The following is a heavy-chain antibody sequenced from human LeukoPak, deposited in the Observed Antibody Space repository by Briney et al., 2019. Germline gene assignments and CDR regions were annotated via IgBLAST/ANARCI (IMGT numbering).Heavy chain of an antibody. Sequence: GGSLRLSCAASGVIFSGYAMSWVRQAPGKELEWVSSISGSGGSTYYADSVKGRFIISRDNSRNTVYLQMNSLRAEDTATYYCAKAGRDHGDFVWFDAWGQGTLVTVSS. CDR1: GVIFSGYA. D-gene: IGHD4-17*01. V-gene: IGHV3-23*01. CDR3: AKAGRDHGDFVWFDA. J-gene: IGHJ5*02. CDR2: ISGSGGST.